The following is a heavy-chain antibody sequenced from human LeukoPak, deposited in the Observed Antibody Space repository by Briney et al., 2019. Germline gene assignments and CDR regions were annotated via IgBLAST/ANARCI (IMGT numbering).Heavy chain of an antibody. CDR3: XXXXXXXXFWSGYAT. Sequence: PGGSLRLSCAASGFTFSSYAMMWVRQAPGKGLDWVSTISVSGGSPNYADSLKGRLTISIDNSKNTLFLQMNSLRAEDTALHSXXXXXXXXXFWSGYATWGQGTLVTVSS. V-gene: IGHV3-23*01. CDR1: GFTFSSYA. CDR2: ISVSGGSP. J-gene: IGHJ5*02. D-gene: IGHD3-3*01.